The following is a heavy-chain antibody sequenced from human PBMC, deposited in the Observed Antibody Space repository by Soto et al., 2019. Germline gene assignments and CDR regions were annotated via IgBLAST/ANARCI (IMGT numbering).Heavy chain of an antibody. D-gene: IGHD3-3*01. CDR1: GGSFDGYY. CDR2: IHHSGST. CDR3: ARGVDSWSGYLF. Sequence: SETLSLTCALYGGSFDGYYWSWIRQSPGKGLEWIGEIHHSGSTKYNPSLKSRVSLSVGTSTKQFSLKMTSMTAADRGVYYCARGVDSWSGYLFWGQGTPVTVSS. V-gene: IGHV4-34*01. J-gene: IGHJ4*02.